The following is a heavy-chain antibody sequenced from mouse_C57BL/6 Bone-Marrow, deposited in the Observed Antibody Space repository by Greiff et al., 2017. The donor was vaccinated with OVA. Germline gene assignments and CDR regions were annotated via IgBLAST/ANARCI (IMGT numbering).Heavy chain of an antibody. V-gene: IGHV1-4*01. D-gene: IGHD2-3*01. J-gene: IGHJ1*03. CDR3: ARRCDGYWGYFDV. Sequence: VQLQESGAELARPGASVKMSCKASGYTFTSYTMHWVKQRPGQGLEWIGYINPSSGYTKYNQKFKDKATLTADKSSSTAYMQLSSLTSEDSAVYYCARRCDGYWGYFDVWGTGTTVTVSS. CDR2: INPSSGYT. CDR1: GYTFTSYT.